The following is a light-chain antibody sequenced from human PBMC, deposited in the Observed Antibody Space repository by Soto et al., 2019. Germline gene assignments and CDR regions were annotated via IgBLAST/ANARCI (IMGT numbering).Light chain of an antibody. CDR1: QSVSSS. CDR3: QQYGSSGT. Sequence: IVMTQSLGTLSVSPGDRATLSCRASQSVSSSLAWYQQKPGQAPRLLILGASTRATGIPARFSGSGSGTDFTLTISRLEPEDFAVYYCQQYGSSGTFGQGTKVDIK. J-gene: IGKJ1*01. CDR2: GAS. V-gene: IGKV3-20*01.